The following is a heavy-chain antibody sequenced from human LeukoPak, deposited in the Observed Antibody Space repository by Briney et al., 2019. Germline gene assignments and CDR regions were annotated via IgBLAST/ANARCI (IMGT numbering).Heavy chain of an antibody. CDR1: GFTFSSYW. J-gene: IGHJ4*02. D-gene: IGHD3-22*01. Sequence: GGSLRLSCAASGFTFSSYWMSWVRQAPGKGLEWVANIKQDGSEEYYVDSVKGRFTISRDNAKNSLYLQMNSLRVEDTALYYCARDFYYDSSGLHHYWGQGTLVTVSS. V-gene: IGHV3-7*01. CDR2: IKQDGSEE. CDR3: ARDFYYDSSGLHHY.